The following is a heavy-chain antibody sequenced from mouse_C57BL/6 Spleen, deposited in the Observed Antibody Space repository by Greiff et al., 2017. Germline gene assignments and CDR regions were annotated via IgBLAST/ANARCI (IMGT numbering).Heavy chain of an antibody. CDR3: AILDYDYAMDY. V-gene: IGHV5-17*01. Sequence: EVQRVESGGGLVKPGGSLKLSCAASGFTFSDYGMHWVRQAPEKGLEWVAYISSGSSTIYYADTVKGRFTISRDNAKNSLFLQMTSLRSEDTAMYYCAILDYDYAMDYWGQGTSVTVSS. J-gene: IGHJ4*01. D-gene: IGHD2-4*01. CDR1: GFTFSDYG. CDR2: ISSGSSTI.